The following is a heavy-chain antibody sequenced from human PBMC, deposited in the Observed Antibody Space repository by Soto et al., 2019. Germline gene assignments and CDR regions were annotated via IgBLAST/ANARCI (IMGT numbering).Heavy chain of an antibody. CDR3: AREEVSQWFNKGYCGMDV. Sequence: PSETLSLTCAVYGGSFSGYYWSWIRQPPGKGLEWIGEINHSGSTNYNPSLKSRVTISVDTSKNQFSLKLSSVTAADTAVFYCAREEVSQWFNKGYCGMDVCGQGTTVIVSS. CDR1: GGSFSGYY. V-gene: IGHV4-34*01. CDR2: INHSGST. J-gene: IGHJ6*02. D-gene: IGHD2-8*01.